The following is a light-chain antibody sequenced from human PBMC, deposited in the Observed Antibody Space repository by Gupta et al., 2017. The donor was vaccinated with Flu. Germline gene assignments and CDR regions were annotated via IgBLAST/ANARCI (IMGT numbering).Light chain of an antibody. CDR1: NIGSKS. V-gene: IGLV3-21*02. CDR2: DDI. CDR3: QVYGSRDHGR. J-gene: IGLJ3*02. Sequence: SYVLTQPPSVSVAPGQTARITCGGNNIGSKSVHWYQQTPGQAPVLVVHDDIDRPSGIPERSAAYYSGTTAILNSSRVEAGDDAYYYSQVYGSRDHGRFGGGTKLTVL.